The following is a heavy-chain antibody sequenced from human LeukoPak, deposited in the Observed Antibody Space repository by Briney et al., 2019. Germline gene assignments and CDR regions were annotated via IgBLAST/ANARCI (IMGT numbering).Heavy chain of an antibody. CDR2: ISWNSGSI. V-gene: IGHV3-9*01. D-gene: IGHD1-26*01. CDR1: GFTFDDYA. Sequence: GRSLRLSCAASGFTFDDYAMHWVRQAPGKGLEWVSGISWNSGSIGYADSVKGRFTISRDNAKNSLYLQMNSLRAEDTASYYCAKDIGGSYAYYYYGMDVWGQGTTVTVSS. CDR3: AKDIGGSYAYYYYGMDV. J-gene: IGHJ6*02.